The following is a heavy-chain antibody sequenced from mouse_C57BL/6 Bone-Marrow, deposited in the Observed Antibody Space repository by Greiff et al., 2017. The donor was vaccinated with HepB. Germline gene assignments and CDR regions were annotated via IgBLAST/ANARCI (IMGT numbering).Heavy chain of an antibody. V-gene: IGHV1-50*01. J-gene: IGHJ2*01. Sequence: QVQLQQPGAELVKPGASVKLSCKASGYTFTSYWMQWVKQRTGHGLEWIGEIDPSDSYTNYNPKFKGKATLSVDTSASTAYMQLSSLTSEFSAVYYCARGGWCPNYWGQGTTLTVSS. D-gene: IGHD1-1*02. CDR3: ARGGWCPNY. CDR1: GYTFTSYW. CDR2: IDPSDSYT.